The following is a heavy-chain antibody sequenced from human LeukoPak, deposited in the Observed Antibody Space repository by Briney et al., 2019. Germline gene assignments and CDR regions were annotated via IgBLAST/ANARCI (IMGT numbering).Heavy chain of an antibody. CDR3: ARVKAARPSHRYYYYYMDV. CDR1: GYTFTSYG. V-gene: IGHV1-18*01. J-gene: IGHJ6*03. CDR2: ISAYNGNT. Sequence: ASVKVSCKASGYTFTSYGISWVRQAPEQGLEWMGWISAYNGNTNYAQKLQGRVTMTTDTSTSTAYMELSSLRSEDTAVYYCARVKAARPSHRYYYYYMDVWGKGTTVTVSS. D-gene: IGHD6-6*01.